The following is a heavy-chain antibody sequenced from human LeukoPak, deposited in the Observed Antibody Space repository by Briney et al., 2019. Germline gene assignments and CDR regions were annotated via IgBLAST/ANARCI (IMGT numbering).Heavy chain of an antibody. CDR3: ARSTAGTRGDY. D-gene: IGHD3-10*01. V-gene: IGHV1-2*06. CDR1: GYTFTGYY. CDR2: INPNSGGT. J-gene: IGHJ4*02. Sequence: ASVKVSCKASGYTFTGYYMHWVRQAPGQGLEWMGRINPNSGGTNYAQKLQGRVTMTTDTSTSTAYMELRSLRSDDTAVYYCARSTAGTRGDYWGQGTLVTVSS.